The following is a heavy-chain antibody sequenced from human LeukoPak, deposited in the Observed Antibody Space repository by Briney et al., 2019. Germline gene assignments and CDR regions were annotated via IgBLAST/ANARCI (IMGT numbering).Heavy chain of an antibody. Sequence: ASVKVSCKASGGTLSSYAISWVRQAPGQGLEWMGGIIPIFGTANFAQRFQGRVSITADESTSTAFMELSSLRFEDTAVYYCAREWGLESSGFYYAYWGQGTLVTVSS. V-gene: IGHV1-69*01. CDR3: AREWGLESSGFYYAY. CDR1: GGTLSSYA. CDR2: IIPIFGTA. D-gene: IGHD3-22*01. J-gene: IGHJ4*02.